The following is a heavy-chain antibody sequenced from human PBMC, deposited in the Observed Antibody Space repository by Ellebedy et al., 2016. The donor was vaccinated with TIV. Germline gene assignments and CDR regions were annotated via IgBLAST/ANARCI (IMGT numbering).Heavy chain of an antibody. D-gene: IGHD4-17*01. CDR1: GGSMRNYY. V-gene: IGHV4-59*08. Sequence: MPSETLSLTCTASGGSMRNYYWSWIRQPPGKGLEWLGQIFYSGSTNYNPSLRSRVTISVDTSKNQFSLKLNTVTAADTAVYYCAGDYGAYFDYWGQGTLVTVSS. CDR3: AGDYGAYFDY. J-gene: IGHJ4*02. CDR2: IFYSGST.